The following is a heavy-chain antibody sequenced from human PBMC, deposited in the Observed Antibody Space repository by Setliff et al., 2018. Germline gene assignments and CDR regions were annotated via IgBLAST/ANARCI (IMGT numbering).Heavy chain of an antibody. CDR1: GYSFTSYW. Sequence: GESLKISCKGSGYSFTSYWIAWVRQGWMGIIYPSGSHTENSPSFQGHVTISADKSISTAYLQWSSLKASDTAMYYCARLTMTTVTDNVDYWGQGTLVTVSS. CDR3: ARLTMTTVTDNVDY. D-gene: IGHD4-17*01. J-gene: IGHJ4*02. CDR2: IYPSGSHT. V-gene: IGHV5-51*01.